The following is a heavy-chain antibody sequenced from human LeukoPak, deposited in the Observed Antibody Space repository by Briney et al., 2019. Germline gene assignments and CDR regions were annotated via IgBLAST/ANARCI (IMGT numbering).Heavy chain of an antibody. D-gene: IGHD3/OR15-3a*01. CDR3: ARDHLRTDWVLAY. V-gene: IGHV3-64*01. Sequence: GGSLRLSCAASGFTFSDYAMHWVRQAPGKGLEYVSAITDNGAITFYANSVKGRFTISRDNSKSTVSLQMGSLRVEDMAVYYCARDHLRTDWVLAYWGQGTVVTVSS. CDR2: ITDNGAIT. J-gene: IGHJ4*02. CDR1: GFTFSDYA.